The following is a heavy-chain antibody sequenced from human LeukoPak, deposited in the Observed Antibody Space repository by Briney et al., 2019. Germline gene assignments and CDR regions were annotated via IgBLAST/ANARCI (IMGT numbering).Heavy chain of an antibody. Sequence: PSETLSLTCAVYGGSFSGYYWSWIRQPPGKGLEWIGEINHSGSTNYNPSLKSRVTIPVDTSKNQFSLKLSSVTAADTAVYYCARAAGPGYCSGGSCYNRRNFDYWGQGTLVTVSS. J-gene: IGHJ4*02. CDR2: INHSGST. CDR1: GGSFSGYY. V-gene: IGHV4-34*01. CDR3: ARAAGPGYCSGGSCYNRRNFDY. D-gene: IGHD2-15*01.